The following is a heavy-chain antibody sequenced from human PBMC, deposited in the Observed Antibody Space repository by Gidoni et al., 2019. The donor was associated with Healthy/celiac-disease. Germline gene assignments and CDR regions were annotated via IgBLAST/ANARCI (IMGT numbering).Heavy chain of an antibody. CDR3: ARDQRAVAGIELDY. D-gene: IGHD6-19*01. CDR1: GYTLTGYY. Sequence: QVQLVQSGAEVKKPGASVKVSCKASGYTLTGYYMHWVRQAPGQGLEWMGWINPISGGTNDAQKFQGWVTMPSDTSISTAYMELSSLRSDDTAVYYCARDQRAVAGIELDYWGQGTLVTVSS. CDR2: INPISGGT. V-gene: IGHV1-2*04. J-gene: IGHJ4*02.